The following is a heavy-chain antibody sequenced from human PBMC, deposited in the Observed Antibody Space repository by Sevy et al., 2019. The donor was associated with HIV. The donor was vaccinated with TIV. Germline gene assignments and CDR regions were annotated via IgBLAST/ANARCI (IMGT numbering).Heavy chain of an antibody. CDR1: GGSFSTSYY. D-gene: IGHD3-3*01. Sequence: SETLSLTCTVSGGSFSTSYYWGWVRQPPGKGPEWIGCIHYSGSTYYNPSLKSRVSISVDTSKNSFSLKLNFVTAADTAVYYCANMGRGYYFYFELWGQGTLVTVSS. CDR2: IHYSGST. CDR3: ANMGRGYYFYFEL. J-gene: IGHJ4*02. V-gene: IGHV4-39*02.